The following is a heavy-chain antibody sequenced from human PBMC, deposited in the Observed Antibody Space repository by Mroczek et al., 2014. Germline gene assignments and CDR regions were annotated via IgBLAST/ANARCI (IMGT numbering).Heavy chain of an antibody. Sequence: SGAEVKKPGASVKVSCKASGYTFTGYYMHWVRQAPGQGLEWMGWINPNSGGTNYAQKFQGRVTMTRDTSISTAYMELSRLRSDDTAVYYCARAPYQLLSENWFDPWGQGTLVTVSS. CDR2: INPNSGGT. CDR3: ARAPYQLLSENWFDP. J-gene: IGHJ5*02. D-gene: IGHD2-2*01. V-gene: IGHV1-2*02. CDR1: GYTFTGYY.